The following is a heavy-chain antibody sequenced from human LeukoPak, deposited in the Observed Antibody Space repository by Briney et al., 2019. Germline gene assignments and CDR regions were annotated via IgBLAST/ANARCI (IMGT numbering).Heavy chain of an antibody. CDR3: ARGGGLDV. CDR2: MNQDGNQK. CDR1: GFSFSSYW. J-gene: IGHJ6*02. V-gene: IGHV3-7*03. D-gene: IGHD3-16*01. Sequence: GGSLRLSCAASGFSFSSYWMTWVRQAPGKGLEWVANMNQDGNQKYYVDSVKGRFTISRDNAKNSLCLQMDSLRAEDTAVYFCARGGGLDVWGQGATVTVSS.